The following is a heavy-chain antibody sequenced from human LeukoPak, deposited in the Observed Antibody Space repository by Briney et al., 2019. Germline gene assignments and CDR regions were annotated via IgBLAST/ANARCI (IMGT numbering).Heavy chain of an antibody. CDR3: AREWQGGIAEAGTRIEGDY. V-gene: IGHV3-7*01. J-gene: IGHJ4*02. D-gene: IGHD6-13*01. CDR2: IKQEGREK. CDR1: GFTVSGYW. Sequence: GGSLRLSCAVSGFTVSGYWMSWVRQPPGKGLEWVAYIKQEGREKNYVGSMKGRLKISRDNAENSLFLQMSRLRVEDTAVYYCAREWQGGIAEAGTRIEGDYWGQGTLVAVSS.